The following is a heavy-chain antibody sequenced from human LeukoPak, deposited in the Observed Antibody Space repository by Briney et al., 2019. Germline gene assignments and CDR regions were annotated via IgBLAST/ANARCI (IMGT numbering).Heavy chain of an antibody. CDR3: ARRQKQWLVRGYFDY. J-gene: IGHJ4*02. CDR2: INHSGST. CDR1: GGSFSGYY. Sequence: SETLSLTCAVYGGSFSGYYWSWIRQPPGKGLEWIGEINHSGSTNYNPSLKSRVTISVDTSKNQFSLKLSSVTAADTAVYYCARRQKQWLVRGYFDYWGQGTLVTVSS. V-gene: IGHV4-34*01. D-gene: IGHD6-19*01.